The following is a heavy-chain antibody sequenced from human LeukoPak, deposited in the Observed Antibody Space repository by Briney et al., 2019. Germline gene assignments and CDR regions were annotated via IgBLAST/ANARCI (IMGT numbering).Heavy chain of an antibody. V-gene: IGHV5-51*01. Sequence: GESLKISCKGSGYSFTTYWIGWVRQMPGKGLEWMGIIYPSDSETKYSPSFQGQVTISADKSVNTAYLQWSSLKASDTAMYYCARHYTAVAAFDSWGQGTLVTVSS. D-gene: IGHD6-19*01. CDR1: GYSFTTYW. CDR3: ARHYTAVAAFDS. J-gene: IGHJ4*02. CDR2: IYPSDSET.